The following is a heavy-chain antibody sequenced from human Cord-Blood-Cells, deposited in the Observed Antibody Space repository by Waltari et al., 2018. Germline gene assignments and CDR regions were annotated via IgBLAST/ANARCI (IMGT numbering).Heavy chain of an antibody. CDR1: GYTFTGYS. D-gene: IGHD5-18*01. J-gene: IGHJ5*02. CDR2: INPNSGGT. CDR3: AVDTGDGSWFEP. Sequence: QVQLVQSGAEVKKPGASGKVSCKASGYTFTGYSKHWVRQAPGQGLEWMGWINPNSGGTNYAQKFQGRVTMTRDTSISTAYMELSRLRSDDTAVYYCAVDTGDGSWFEPWGQGTLVTVSS. V-gene: IGHV1-2*02.